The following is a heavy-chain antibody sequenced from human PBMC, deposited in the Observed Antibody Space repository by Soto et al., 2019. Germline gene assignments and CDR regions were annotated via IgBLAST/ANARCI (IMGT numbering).Heavy chain of an antibody. CDR1: GGTFSSYA. Sequence: QVQLVQSGAEVKKPGASVTVSCKAAGGTFSSYAISWVRQAPGQGLEWMGGIITIFGTANYAQKFQGRVTITADKSTSTAYMELSSLRSEDTAVYYCATLGGTAMVKIDYWGQGTLVTVSS. CDR3: ATLGGTAMVKIDY. D-gene: IGHD5-18*01. V-gene: IGHV1-69*06. CDR2: IITIFGTA. J-gene: IGHJ4*02.